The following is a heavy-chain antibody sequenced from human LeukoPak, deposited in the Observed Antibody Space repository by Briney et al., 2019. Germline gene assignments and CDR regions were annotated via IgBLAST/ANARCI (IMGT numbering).Heavy chain of an antibody. J-gene: IGHJ4*02. CDR2: IYTTGTA. Sequence: SETLSLTCSVSGDFISGSYWSWNRQPAGEGLEWIGRIYTTGTANYNPSLTSRVTMSVDTSRKQLSLKLNSVTAADTAVYYCATVGGEGGFLHYWGQGILVAVSS. V-gene: IGHV4-4*07. CDR3: ATVGGEGGFLHY. D-gene: IGHD7-27*01. CDR1: GDFISGSY.